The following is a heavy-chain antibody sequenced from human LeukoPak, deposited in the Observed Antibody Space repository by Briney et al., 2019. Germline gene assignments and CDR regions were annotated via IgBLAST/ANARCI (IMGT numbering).Heavy chain of an antibody. CDR1: GFTLRSYW. CDR2: IKQDGSEK. D-gene: IGHD6-6*01. Sequence: GGSLRLSCAASGFTLRSYWMNWVRQAPGKGPEWVANIKQDGSEKNYVDSVKGRFTIARDNAKNSLYLQMNSLRAEDTAVCYCAKSGQLALYYMDVWGKGTTVTVSS. V-gene: IGHV3-7*01. J-gene: IGHJ6*03. CDR3: AKSGQLALYYMDV.